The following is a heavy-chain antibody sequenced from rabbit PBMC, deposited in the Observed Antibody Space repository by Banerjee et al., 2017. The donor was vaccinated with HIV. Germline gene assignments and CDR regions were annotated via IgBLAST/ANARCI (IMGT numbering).Heavy chain of an antibody. CDR3: ARGTSYASSNCNL. CDR2: IYGGSSGTT. D-gene: IGHD4-2*01. J-gene: IGHJ4*01. CDR1: GFSFSISYW. Sequence: QEQLEESGGDLVKPEGSLTLTCTASGFSFSISYWICWVRQAPGKGLEWIACIYGGSSGTTYHARWAKGRFTVSKSASTTVTLQMTSLTAADTATYFCARGTSYASSNCNLWGPGTLVTVS. V-gene: IGHV1S45*01.